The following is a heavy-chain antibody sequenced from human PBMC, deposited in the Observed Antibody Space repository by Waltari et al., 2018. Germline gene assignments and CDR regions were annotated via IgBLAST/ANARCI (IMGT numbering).Heavy chain of an antibody. CDR3: ARDGGNPKGQMGY. CDR2: IIPILGIA. V-gene: IGHV1-69*02. CDR1: GGTFSSYT. Sequence: QVQLVQSGAEVKKPGSSVKVSCKASGGTFSSYTISWVRQAPGQGLEWMGRIIPILGIANYAQKFQGRVTMTADKSTSTAYMELSSLRSEDTAVYYCARDGGNPKGQMGYWGQGTLVTVSS. D-gene: IGHD2-15*01. J-gene: IGHJ4*02.